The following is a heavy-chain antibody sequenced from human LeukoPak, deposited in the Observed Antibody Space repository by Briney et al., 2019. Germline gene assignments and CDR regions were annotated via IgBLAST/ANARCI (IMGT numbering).Heavy chain of an antibody. CDR3: ARGHGKYYPPLHY. CDR1: GYTFTSYA. CDR2: INAGNGNT. Sequence: ASVKVSCKASGYTFTSYAMHWVRQAPGQRLEWMGWINAGNGNTKYSQKFQGRVTITRDTSASTAYMELSSLRSEDTAVYYCARGHGKYYPPLHYWGQGTLVTVSS. V-gene: IGHV1-3*01. J-gene: IGHJ4*02. D-gene: IGHD3-10*01.